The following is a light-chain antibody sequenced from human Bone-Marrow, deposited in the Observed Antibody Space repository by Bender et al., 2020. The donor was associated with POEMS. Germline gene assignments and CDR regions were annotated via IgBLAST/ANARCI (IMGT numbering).Light chain of an antibody. CDR3: QSVDSSGIYVE. CDR1: ALSRQY. CDR2: KDT. Sequence: SSELTQPPSVSVSPGQTARITCSADALSRQYAYWYQKKPGQAPVLVIYKDTERPSGIPERFSGSSSGTTVTLTISGVQAEDEADYYCQSVDSSGIYVEFGGGTKLTVL. V-gene: IGLV3-25*03. J-gene: IGLJ2*01.